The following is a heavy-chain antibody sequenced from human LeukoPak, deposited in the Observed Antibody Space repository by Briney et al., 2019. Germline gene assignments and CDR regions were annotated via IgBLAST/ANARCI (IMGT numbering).Heavy chain of an antibody. CDR3: AGTYDFGRGPPGDAFDN. CDR1: GFTFSSYS. J-gene: IGHJ3*02. Sequence: QAGGSLRLSCAASGFTFSSYSMNWVRQAPGKGLEWVSYIDGHSGIIYYADSVQGRFTISRDNAKDSVFLQMNGLRVDDTAVYYCAGTYDFGRGPPGDAFDNWGQGTLVTVPS. V-gene: IGHV3-48*01. CDR2: IDGHSGII. D-gene: IGHD3-3*01.